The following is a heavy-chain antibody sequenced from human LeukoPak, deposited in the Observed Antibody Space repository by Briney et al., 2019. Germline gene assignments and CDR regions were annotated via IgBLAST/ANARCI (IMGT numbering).Heavy chain of an antibody. CDR1: GFTFSSYS. J-gene: IGHJ4*02. V-gene: IGHV4-34*08. CDR3: ATYGGFSPFDY. CDR2: INRSGRT. Sequence: GSLRLSCAASGFTFSSYSMNWVRQAPGKGLEWIGEINRSGRTNYNPSLKGRVTISVDTSKKQFSLKLTSVTAAGTATYYCATYGGFSPFDYWGQGTLVTVSS. D-gene: IGHD4-23*01.